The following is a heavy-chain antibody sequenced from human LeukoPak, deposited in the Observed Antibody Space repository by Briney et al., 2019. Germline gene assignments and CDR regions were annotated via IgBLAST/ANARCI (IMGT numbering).Heavy chain of an antibody. CDR2: IAQDGSEK. Sequence: GGSLRLSCAASGFAFTSYWMSWVRQAPGMGLEWVANIAQDGSEKYYVDSVKSRFTISRDNAKNSLYLQMNSLRAEDTAVYYCARTPTCPSCHFDSWGQGTLVTVSS. V-gene: IGHV3-7*01. CDR3: ARTPTCPSCHFDS. CDR1: GFAFTSYW. D-gene: IGHD2-15*01. J-gene: IGHJ4*02.